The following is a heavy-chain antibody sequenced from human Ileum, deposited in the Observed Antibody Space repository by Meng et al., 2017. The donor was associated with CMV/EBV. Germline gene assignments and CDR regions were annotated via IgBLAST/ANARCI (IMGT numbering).Heavy chain of an antibody. CDR1: GFSFSDHW. D-gene: IGHD6-13*01. CDR3: AKSVMAADGTRGFDY. J-gene: IGHJ4*02. V-gene: IGHV3-21*01. Sequence: GESLKISCAGSGFSFSDHWMNWVRQAPGKGLEWVSSISSSSGYIFYADSMKGRFTISRDNAKNSLYLQMNSLRAEDTAVYYCAKSVMAADGTRGFDYWGQGTLVTVSS. CDR2: ISSSSGYI.